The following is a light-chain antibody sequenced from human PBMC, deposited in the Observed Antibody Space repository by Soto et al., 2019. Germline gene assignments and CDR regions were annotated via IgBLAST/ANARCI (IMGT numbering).Light chain of an antibody. CDR1: QSVTGSY. Sequence: EVVLTQSPGTLSLSPGERATLSCRARQSVTGSYLAWYQQKPGQAPRLLIYGTSSRATGIPDRFSGSGSGTDFTLTISRLEPEDFAVYYCQHYGSPLTFGGGTKVDIK. V-gene: IGKV3-20*01. CDR3: QHYGSPLT. J-gene: IGKJ4*01. CDR2: GTS.